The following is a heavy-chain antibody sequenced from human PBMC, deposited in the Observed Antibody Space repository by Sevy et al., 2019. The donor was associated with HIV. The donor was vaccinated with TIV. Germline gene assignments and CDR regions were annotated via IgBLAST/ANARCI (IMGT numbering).Heavy chain of an antibody. V-gene: IGHV3-23*01. CDR1: GFTFITYA. CDR2: IYGTSGTT. J-gene: IGHJ3*02. CDR3: AGGRYDSSGSFDAFDI. Sequence: GGSLRLSCKPSGFTFITYAMNWVRQAPGKGLEWVSTIYGTSGTTYYAESVRGRVTISRDNSMNTLFLQMNTLRSEDTALYYCAGGRYDSSGSFDAFDIWGQGTMVTVSS. D-gene: IGHD3-22*01.